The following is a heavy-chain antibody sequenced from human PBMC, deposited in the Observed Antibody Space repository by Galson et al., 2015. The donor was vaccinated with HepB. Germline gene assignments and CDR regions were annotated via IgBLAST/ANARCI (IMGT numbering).Heavy chain of an antibody. CDR3: AKGLRYYYDSGLLDY. D-gene: IGHD3-22*01. CDR2: ISGSGGST. J-gene: IGHJ4*02. V-gene: IGHV3-23*01. Sequence: SLRLSCAASGFTFSSYAMSWVRQAPGKGLEWVSAISGSGGSTYYADSVKGRFTISRDNSKNTLYLQMNSLRAEDTAVYYCAKGLRYYYDSGLLDYWGQGTLVTVSS. CDR1: GFTFSSYA.